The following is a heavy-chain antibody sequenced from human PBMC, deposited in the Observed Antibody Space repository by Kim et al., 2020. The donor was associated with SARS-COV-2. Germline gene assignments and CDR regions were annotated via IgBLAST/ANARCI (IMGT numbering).Heavy chain of an antibody. Sequence: AAVKVSCKASGYTFTSYYMHWVRQAPGQGLEWMGIINPTGGSTSYAQKFQGRVTMTRDTSTSTVYMELRSLRSEDTAVDYCVIDLTTVTTDYYYYGMDVW. CDR3: VIDLTTVTTDYYYYGMDV. CDR1: GYTFTSYY. CDR2: INPTGGST. D-gene: IGHD4-17*01. V-gene: IGHV1-46*03. J-gene: IGHJ6*01.